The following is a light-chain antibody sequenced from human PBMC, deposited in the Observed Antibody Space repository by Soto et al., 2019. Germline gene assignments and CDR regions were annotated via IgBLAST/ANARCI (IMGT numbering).Light chain of an antibody. Sequence: DIKMTQSPSSLSASVGDRVTIXXRESKSISTYLNWYQQKPGKAPKXLIYAASSLQSGVPSRFSGSGSETDFTLTISRLEPEGFALYYCQQYGSSPITFGQGTRLEIK. CDR2: AAS. CDR3: QQYGSSPIT. J-gene: IGKJ5*01. CDR1: KSISTY. V-gene: IGKV1-39*01.